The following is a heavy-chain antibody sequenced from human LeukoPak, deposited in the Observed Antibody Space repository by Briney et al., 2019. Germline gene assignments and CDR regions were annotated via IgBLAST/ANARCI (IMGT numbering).Heavy chain of an antibody. CDR1: GFTFSSYW. CDR3: TRESGLGQY. V-gene: IGHV3-49*04. D-gene: IGHD3/OR15-3a*01. J-gene: IGHJ4*02. CDR2: IRSKAYGGTT. Sequence: GGSLRLSCAASGFTFSSYWMHWVRQAPGKGLEWVGFIRSKAYGGTTEYAASVKGRFTISRYDYKSIAYLKMNSLKTEDTAVYYCTRESGLGQYWGQGTLVTVSP.